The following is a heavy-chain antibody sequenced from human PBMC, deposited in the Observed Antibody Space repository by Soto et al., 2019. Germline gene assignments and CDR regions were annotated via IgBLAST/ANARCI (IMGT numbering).Heavy chain of an antibody. CDR1: GGSFNSLT. Sequence: QVQLVQSGAEVKKPGSSVRISCQASGGSFNSLTISWVRQAPGQGLEWMGRIIPILGMGENAEKFQGRVTITADKSTRTAYMHLRNPRFEDTAVYYCVTVGGDFVFGWFDPWGQGTLVSVSS. CDR3: VTVGGDFVFGWFDP. V-gene: IGHV1-69*02. D-gene: IGHD2-21*02. CDR2: IIPILGMG. J-gene: IGHJ5*02.